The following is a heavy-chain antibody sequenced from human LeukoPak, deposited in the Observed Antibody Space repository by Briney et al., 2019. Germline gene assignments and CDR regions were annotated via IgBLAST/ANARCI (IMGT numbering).Heavy chain of an antibody. CDR2: INHSGST. D-gene: IGHD3-10*01. CDR3: ARWGFASGTYYFDY. J-gene: IGHJ4*02. CDR1: GGSFSGYY. V-gene: IGHV4-34*01. Sequence: TSETLSLTCAVYGGSFSGYYWSWIRQPPGKGLEWIGEINHSGSTSYNPSLKSRVTISVDTSKNQFSLKLSSVTAADTAVYYCARWGFASGTYYFDYWGQGTLVTVSS.